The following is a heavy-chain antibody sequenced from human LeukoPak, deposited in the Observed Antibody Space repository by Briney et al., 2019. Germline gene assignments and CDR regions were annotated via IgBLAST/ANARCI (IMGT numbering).Heavy chain of an antibody. V-gene: IGHV1-3*03. J-gene: IGHJ5*02. CDR3: ARGRGYGDYLNWFDP. CDR2: INAGNGST. Sequence: ASVKVSCKASGYTFTNYAMHWVRQAPGQRLEWMGWINAGNGSTKYSLEFQGRVTITRDTSASTAYMELSSLRSEDMAVYYCARGRGYGDYLNWFDPWGQGTLVTVSS. D-gene: IGHD4-17*01. CDR1: GYTFTNYA.